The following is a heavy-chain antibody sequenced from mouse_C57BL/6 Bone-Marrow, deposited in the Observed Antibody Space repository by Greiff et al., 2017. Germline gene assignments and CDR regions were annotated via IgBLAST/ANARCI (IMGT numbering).Heavy chain of an antibody. J-gene: IGHJ1*03. CDR2: ISSGSSTI. CDR3: ARFGSSYWYFDV. V-gene: IGHV5-17*01. D-gene: IGHD1-1*01. CDR1: GFTFSDYG. Sequence: EVQLVESGGGLVKPGGSLKLSCAASGFTFSDYGMHWVRQAPEKGLEWVAYISSGSSTIYYADTVKGRFTISRDNAKNTLFLQMTSLRSEDTAMYYCARFGSSYWYFDVWGTGTTVTVSS.